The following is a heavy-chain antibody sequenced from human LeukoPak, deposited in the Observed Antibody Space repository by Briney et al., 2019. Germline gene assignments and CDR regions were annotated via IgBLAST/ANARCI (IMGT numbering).Heavy chain of an antibody. CDR3: ARDRDSSSWYTIDY. CDR2: IYYSGST. CDR1: GGSISSYY. D-gene: IGHD6-13*01. V-gene: IGHV4-59*12. J-gene: IGHJ4*02. Sequence: PSETLSLTCTVSGGSISSYYWSWIRQPPGKGLEWIGYIYYSGSTNYNPSLRSRVTMSVDTSKNQFSLKLSSVTAADTAVYYCARDRDSSSWYTIDYWGQGTLVTVSS.